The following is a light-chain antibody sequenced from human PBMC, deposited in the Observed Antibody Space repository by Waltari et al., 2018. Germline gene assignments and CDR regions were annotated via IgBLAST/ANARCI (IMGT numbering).Light chain of an antibody. CDR3: QQYHSYSLT. Sequence: DIQMTQSPSTLSASVGDRVTITCRASQCISSWLAWYQQKPGKAPKLLIYKASTLESGVPSRFSGSGSGTEFTLTISSLQPDDFATYYCQQYHSYSLTFGGGTKVEIK. CDR2: KAS. V-gene: IGKV1-5*03. J-gene: IGKJ4*01. CDR1: QCISSW.